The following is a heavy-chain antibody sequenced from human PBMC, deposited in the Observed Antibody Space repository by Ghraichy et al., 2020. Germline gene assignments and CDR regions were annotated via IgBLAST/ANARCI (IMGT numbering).Heavy chain of an antibody. V-gene: IGHV3-53*01. Sequence: GGSLRLSCAAYGFTVNSHYMSWVRQAPGKGLEWVSVIYTLGSTYYADSVKGRLTISRDTSKNTLYLQINSLRAEDTAIYYCAMHAGYNYGPFDYWGQGALVTVPS. CDR2: IYTLGST. J-gene: IGHJ4*02. D-gene: IGHD5-18*01. CDR3: AMHAGYNYGPFDY. CDR1: GFTVNSHY.